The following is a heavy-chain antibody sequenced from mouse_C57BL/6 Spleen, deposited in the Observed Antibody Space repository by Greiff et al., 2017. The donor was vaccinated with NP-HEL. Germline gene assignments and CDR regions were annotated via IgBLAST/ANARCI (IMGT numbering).Heavy chain of an antibody. V-gene: IGHV1-4*01. D-gene: IGHD1-1*01. Sequence: QVQLQQSGAALARPGASVKMSCKASGYTFTSYTMHWVKQRPGQGLEWIGYINPSSGYTKYNQKFKDKATLTADKSSSTAYMQLSSLTSEDSAVYYCAREGGNYYGSSYGYFDVWGTGTTVTVSS. J-gene: IGHJ1*03. CDR1: GYTFTSYT. CDR3: AREGGNYYGSSYGYFDV. CDR2: INPSSGYT.